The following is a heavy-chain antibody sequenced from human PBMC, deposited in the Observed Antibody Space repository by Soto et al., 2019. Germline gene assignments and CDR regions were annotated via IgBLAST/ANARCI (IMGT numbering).Heavy chain of an antibody. Sequence: PGGSLRLSCAASGFTFSNAWMNWVRQAPGKGLEWVGRIKSKTDGGTTDYAAPVKGRFTISRDDSKNTLYLQMNSLRAEDTAVYYCAKESAYFAPGTWLSHYYYAMDVWGQGTTVTVSS. CDR2: IKSKTDGGTT. J-gene: IGHJ6*02. CDR1: GFTFSNAW. V-gene: IGHV3-15*07. D-gene: IGHD3-10*01. CDR3: AKESAYFAPGTWLSHYYYAMDV.